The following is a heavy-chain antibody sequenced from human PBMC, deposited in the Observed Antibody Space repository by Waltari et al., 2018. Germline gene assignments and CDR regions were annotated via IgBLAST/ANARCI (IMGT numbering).Heavy chain of an antibody. CDR3: VTFSVAVAGTIA. J-gene: IGHJ5*02. CDR1: GFSFGTFW. D-gene: IGHD6-19*01. V-gene: IGHV3-7*03. CDR2: IKYDENEN. Sequence: EVQLVESGGGLVQPGGSLRLSCGASGFSFGTFWMSRVRQAPGKGLEWVANIKYDENENYLCGLCEGRFTISRDNAKSSLYLQMNSLKTEDTAVYYCVTFSVAVAGTIAWGQGSLVTVSS.